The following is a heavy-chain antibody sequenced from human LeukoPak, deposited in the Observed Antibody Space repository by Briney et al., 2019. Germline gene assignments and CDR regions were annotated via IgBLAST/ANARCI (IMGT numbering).Heavy chain of an antibody. CDR2: IYTSGSA. CDR1: GGSISSYY. Sequence: PSETLSLTCTVSGGSISSYYWGWIRQPAGKGLEWIGRIYTSGSANYNPSLKSRVTMSVDTSKNQFSLKLSSVTAADTAVYYCARDAKANYDFRSGYGSYNWFDPWGQGTLVTVSS. D-gene: IGHD3-3*01. CDR3: ARDAKANYDFRSGYGSYNWFDP. J-gene: IGHJ5*02. V-gene: IGHV4-4*07.